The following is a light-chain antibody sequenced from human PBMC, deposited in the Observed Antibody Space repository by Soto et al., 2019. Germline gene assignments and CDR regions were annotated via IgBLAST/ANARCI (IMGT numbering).Light chain of an antibody. V-gene: IGLV2-14*01. Sequence: QSVLTQPASVSGSPGQSITISCIGTSSDVGGSNLVSWYQQYPGKAPKLMIYEVSNRPSGVSYRFSGSKSGNTASLTISGLQAEDEADYYCTSYARSSTSYVFGTGTKLTVL. CDR2: EVS. CDR1: SSDVGGSNL. J-gene: IGLJ1*01. CDR3: TSYARSSTSYV.